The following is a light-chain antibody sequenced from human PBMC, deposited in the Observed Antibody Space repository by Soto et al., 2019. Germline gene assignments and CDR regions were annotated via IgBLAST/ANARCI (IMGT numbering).Light chain of an antibody. CDR1: QSVRSNY. Sequence: EIALTQSPDTLSLSPGERATLSCRASQSVRSNYLAWYQQKPGQAPRFLIYDASSRATGIPDRFSGSGSGTDFTLTISRLEPEDYAVYYSQQYGSTPLTFGAGTKV. CDR3: QQYGSTPLT. CDR2: DAS. V-gene: IGKV3-20*01. J-gene: IGKJ4*01.